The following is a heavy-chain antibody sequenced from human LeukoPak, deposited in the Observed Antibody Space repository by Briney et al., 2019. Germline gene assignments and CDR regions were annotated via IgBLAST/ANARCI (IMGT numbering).Heavy chain of an antibody. CDR1: GFTFSSYA. Sequence: GGSLRLSCAASGFTFSSYAMSWVRQAPGKGLEWVSTISGSGGSTYYADSVQGRFTISRDNSKNTLYLQVNSLRAEDTAVYYCTTWAYTRSSSYWGQGTLVTVSS. J-gene: IGHJ4*02. V-gene: IGHV3-23*01. D-gene: IGHD6-6*01. CDR3: TTWAYTRSSSY. CDR2: ISGSGGST.